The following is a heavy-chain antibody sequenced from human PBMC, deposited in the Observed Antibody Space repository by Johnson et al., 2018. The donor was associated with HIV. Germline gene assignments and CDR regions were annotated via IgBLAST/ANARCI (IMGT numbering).Heavy chain of an antibody. J-gene: IGHJ3*02. Sequence: VQLVESGGGLVQPGGSLRLSCAASGFTFSSYWMSWVRQAPGKGLEWVANIKQDGSEKYYVDSVKGRFTISRDNSKNTLYLQMNSLRAEDTAVYYCATSTASDAFDIWGQGTMVTVSS. D-gene: IGHD1-1*01. CDR3: ATSTASDAFDI. CDR2: IKQDGSEK. CDR1: GFTFSSYW. V-gene: IGHV3-7*01.